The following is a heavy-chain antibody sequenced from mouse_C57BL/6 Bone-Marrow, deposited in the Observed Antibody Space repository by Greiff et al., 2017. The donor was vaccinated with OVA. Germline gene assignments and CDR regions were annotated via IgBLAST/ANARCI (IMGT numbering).Heavy chain of an antibody. D-gene: IGHD2-1*01. Sequence: VQLKQSGPELVKPGASVKMSCKASGYTFTDYNMHWVKQSHGKRLEWIGHINPNNGGTSYNKKFKGKATLTVNKSSSTAYIQLRILTSENSTFYYGARGALYYGTTGAYWGQGTLVTVSA. CDR3: ARGALYYGTTGAY. J-gene: IGHJ3*01. CDR1: GYTFTDYN. CDR2: INPNNGGT. V-gene: IGHV1-22*01.